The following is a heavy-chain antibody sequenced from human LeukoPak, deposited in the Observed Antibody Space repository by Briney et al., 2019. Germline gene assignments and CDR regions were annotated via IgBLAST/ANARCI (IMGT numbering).Heavy chain of an antibody. Sequence: GGSLRLSCAASGSTFSSYWMSWVRQAPGKGLEWVANIKQDGSDKYYVDSVKGRFTISRDNAKNSLFLQMNSLRAEDTAVYYCARVVSSPAAGDPFDYWGQGTLAPVSS. CDR2: IKQDGSDK. V-gene: IGHV3-7*01. D-gene: IGHD6-13*01. J-gene: IGHJ4*02. CDR1: GSTFSSYW. CDR3: ARVVSSPAAGDPFDY.